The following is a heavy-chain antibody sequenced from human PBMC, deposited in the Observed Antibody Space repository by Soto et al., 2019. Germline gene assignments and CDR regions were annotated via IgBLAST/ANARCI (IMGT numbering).Heavy chain of an antibody. CDR3: ARASVQIITSHRARDV. CDR2: IYYTGST. CDR1: GDSITSEDYY. J-gene: IGHJ6*02. V-gene: IGHV4-30-4*01. D-gene: IGHD3-22*01. Sequence: QVQLQESGPGLLRPSQTLSLTCTVSGDSITSEDYYWTWIRQPPGKGLEWLGHIYYTGSTSYNPSIASRGFISLDTSKNQFSRRVRSVTAAATAVYYWARASVQIITSHRARDVWGHGTSIIVSS.